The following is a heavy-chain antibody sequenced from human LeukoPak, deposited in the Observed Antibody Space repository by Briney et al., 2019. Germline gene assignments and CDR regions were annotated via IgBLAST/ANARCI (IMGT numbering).Heavy chain of an antibody. V-gene: IGHV3-48*01. CDR2: ISGSSNTI. J-gene: IGHJ3*02. Sequence: SGGSLRLSCTASGFTFRSYSMNWVRQAPGKGLERVSYISGSSNTIYYADSVKGRFTISRDNAKNSLFLQMNSLRAGDTAVYYCLRDAFDIWGQGTMVTVSS. CDR3: LRDAFDI. CDR1: GFTFRSYS.